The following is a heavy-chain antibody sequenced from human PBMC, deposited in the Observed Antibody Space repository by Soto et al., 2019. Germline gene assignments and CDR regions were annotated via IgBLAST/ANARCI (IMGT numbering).Heavy chain of an antibody. J-gene: IGHJ5*02. D-gene: IGHD3-3*01. V-gene: IGHV4-34*01. CDR2: INHSGST. CDR3: ARAWYYDFWSGNSNWFNP. Sequence: SETLSLTCAVYGGSFGGYYWSWIRQPPGKGLEWIGEINHSGSTNYNPSLKSRVTISVDTSKNQFSLKLSSVTAADTAVCYFARAWYYDFWSGNSNWFNPWGQGTLVTVS. CDR1: GGSFGGYY.